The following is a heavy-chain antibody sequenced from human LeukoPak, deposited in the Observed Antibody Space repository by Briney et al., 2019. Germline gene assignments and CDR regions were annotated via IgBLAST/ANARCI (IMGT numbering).Heavy chain of an antibody. D-gene: IGHD3-22*01. CDR1: GFTVSSNY. Sequence: GGSLRLSCAASGFTVSSNYMSWVRQAPGKGLEWVSVIYSGGSTYYADSVKGRFTISRDNSKNTLYLQMNSLRAEDTAVYYCATYSSLNAREFQYWGQGTLVTVSS. V-gene: IGHV3-66*01. CDR3: ATYSSLNAREFQY. J-gene: IGHJ1*01. CDR2: IYSGGST.